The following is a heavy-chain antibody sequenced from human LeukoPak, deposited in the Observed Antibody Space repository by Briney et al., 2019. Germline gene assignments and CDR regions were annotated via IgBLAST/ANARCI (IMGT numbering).Heavy chain of an antibody. CDR3: AKDSSSGSYYNHAFDV. J-gene: IGHJ3*01. Sequence: PGGSLRLSCAASGFTVTYTYMSWVRQTPGKGLEWVSGIVGSGGNTYYADSVKGRFTISRDNSKNTVYLQMNSLRAEDTAVYYCAKDSSSGSYYNHAFDVWGQGTMVTASS. CDR2: IVGSGGNT. V-gene: IGHV3-23*01. D-gene: IGHD3-10*01. CDR1: GFTVTYTY.